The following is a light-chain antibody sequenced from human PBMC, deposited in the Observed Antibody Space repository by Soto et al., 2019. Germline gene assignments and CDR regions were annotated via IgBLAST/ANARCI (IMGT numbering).Light chain of an antibody. CDR2: GAS. CDR1: QYVGTR. J-gene: IGKJ5*01. CDR3: QQYGGSPRIT. V-gene: IGKV3-20*01. Sequence: EIVLTQSPATLSSSPGETATLSCRASQYVGTRLAWYQHKPGQAPRLLIYGASNRATGIPDRFSGSGSGTDFTLIINRLEPEDVAIYYCQQYGGSPRITFGQGTRLEIK.